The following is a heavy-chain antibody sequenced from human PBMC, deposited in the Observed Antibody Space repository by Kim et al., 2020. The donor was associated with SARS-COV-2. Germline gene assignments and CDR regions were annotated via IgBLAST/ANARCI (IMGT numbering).Heavy chain of an antibody. Sequence: SLKSRVTISVDTSKHQFSLKLSSVTAADTAVYYCARVVAAAGYYYYGMDVWGQGTTVTVSS. J-gene: IGHJ6*02. D-gene: IGHD6-13*01. V-gene: IGHV4-59*01. CDR3: ARVVAAAGYYYYGMDV.